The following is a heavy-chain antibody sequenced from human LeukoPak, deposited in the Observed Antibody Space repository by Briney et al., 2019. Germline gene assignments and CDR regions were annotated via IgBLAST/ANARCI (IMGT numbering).Heavy chain of an antibody. Sequence: SETLSLTCTVSGGSISSYYWSWIRQPPGKGLEWIGHIYYSGSTNYNPSLKSRVTISVDTFKNQFSLKLSSVTAADTAVYYSARHYCAAFGFDYWGQGTLVTVSS. J-gene: IGHJ4*02. CDR3: ARHYCAAFGFDY. CDR1: GGSISSYY. CDR2: IYYSGST. D-gene: IGHD3-16*01. V-gene: IGHV4-59*08.